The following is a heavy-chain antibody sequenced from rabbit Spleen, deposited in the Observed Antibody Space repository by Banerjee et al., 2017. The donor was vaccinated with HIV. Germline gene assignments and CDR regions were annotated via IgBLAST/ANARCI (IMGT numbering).Heavy chain of an antibody. CDR2: INAVTGKA. Sequence: QSLEESGGGLVKPGGTLTLTCTVSGFSFSNKAVMCWVRQAPGKGLEWIACINAVTGKAVYASWAKGRFTISKTSSTTVTLQMTSLTAADTATYFCARGSATMTMVITGFYFNLWGPGTLVTVS. CDR1: GFSFSNKAV. CDR3: ARGSATMTMVITGFYFNL. J-gene: IGHJ4*01. V-gene: IGHV1S40*01. D-gene: IGHD2-1*01.